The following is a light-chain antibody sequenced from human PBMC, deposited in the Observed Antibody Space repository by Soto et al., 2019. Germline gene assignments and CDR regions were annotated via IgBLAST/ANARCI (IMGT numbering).Light chain of an antibody. V-gene: IGLV1-44*01. CDR3: AAWDDGLNGFV. CDR2: NNN. Sequence: QSALTQPPSASGSPGQRVTISCSGSSSNIGSYTVNCYQQLPRTDPKILIYNNNQRPSGGPHRRSGCKSGTSAALAISGLQYEDEADYYCAAWDDGLNGFVFGTGTKVTVL. CDR1: SSNIGSYT. J-gene: IGLJ1*01.